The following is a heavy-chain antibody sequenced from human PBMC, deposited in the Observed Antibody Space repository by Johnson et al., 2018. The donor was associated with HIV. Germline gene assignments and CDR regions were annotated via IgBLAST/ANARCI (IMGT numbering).Heavy chain of an antibody. CDR2: ISYDGSNK. CDR3: ARAIDQGYSSGWSSDVYDI. Sequence: QVQLVESGGGVVQPGGSLRLSCAASGFTFSSYAMHWVRQAPGKGLEWVAVISYDGSNKYYADSVKGRFTISRDNSKNTLYLQMNSLRVEDTAVYYCARAIDQGYSSGWSSDVYDIWGQGTMVTVSA. V-gene: IGHV3-30-3*01. D-gene: IGHD6-19*01. J-gene: IGHJ3*02. CDR1: GFTFSSYA.